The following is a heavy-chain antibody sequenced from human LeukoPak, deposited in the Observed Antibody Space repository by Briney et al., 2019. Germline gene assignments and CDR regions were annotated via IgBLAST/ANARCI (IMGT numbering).Heavy chain of an antibody. D-gene: IGHD2-8*02. Sequence: ASMKVSCKASGYTFNAYYLHWVRRAPGQGLEWMGWINPNSGDTKYAQKFQGRVTMTGDTSISTAYMELSRLRFDDTAVYYCAILRLSTGLWWFFDLWGRGTLVTVSS. V-gene: IGHV1-2*02. J-gene: IGHJ2*01. CDR3: AILRLSTGLWWFFDL. CDR2: INPNSGDT. CDR1: GYTFNAYY.